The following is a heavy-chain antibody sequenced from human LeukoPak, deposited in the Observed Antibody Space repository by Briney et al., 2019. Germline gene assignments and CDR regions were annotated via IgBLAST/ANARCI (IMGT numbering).Heavy chain of an antibody. V-gene: IGHV4-31*03. CDR2: IYYSGST. J-gene: IGHJ4*02. CDR1: GGSISSGGYY. CDR3: ARDMGIQLWPLFDY. D-gene: IGHD5-18*01. Sequence: SETLSLTCTVSGGSISSGGYYWSWIRQHPGKGPEWIGYIYYSGSTYYNPSLKSRVTISVDTSKNQFSLKLSSVTAADTAVYYCARDMGIQLWPLFDYWGQGTLVTVSS.